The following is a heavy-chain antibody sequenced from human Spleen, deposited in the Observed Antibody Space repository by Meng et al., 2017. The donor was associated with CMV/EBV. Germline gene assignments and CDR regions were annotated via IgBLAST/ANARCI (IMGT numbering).Heavy chain of an antibody. J-gene: IGHJ5*02. CDR1: GGSFSGYY. CDR3: ASQTGENWFDP. V-gene: IGHV4-34*01. Sequence: LACAVYGGSFSGYYWSWIRQPPGKGLEWIGEINHSGSTNYNPSLKSRVTISVDTSKNQFSLKLSSVTAADTAVYYCASQTGENWFDPWSQGTLVTVSS. CDR2: INHSGST. D-gene: IGHD3-10*01.